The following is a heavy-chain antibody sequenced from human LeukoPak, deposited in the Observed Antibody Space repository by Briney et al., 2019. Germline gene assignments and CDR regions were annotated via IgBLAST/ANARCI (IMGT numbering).Heavy chain of an antibody. CDR1: GFTLSSFA. CDR2: VSGGGST. CDR3: AKAPLESYSSLSGFYPGFDY. J-gene: IGHJ4*02. D-gene: IGHD3-9*01. V-gene: IGHV3-23*01. Sequence: RGSLRLSCAASGFTLSSFAMSWFRQAPGKGLEWVSTVSGGGSTYYADSVKGRFTISRDNSKDTLYLQLNGLRAEDTAVYYCAKAPLESYSSLSGFYPGFDYWGQGTLVTVSS.